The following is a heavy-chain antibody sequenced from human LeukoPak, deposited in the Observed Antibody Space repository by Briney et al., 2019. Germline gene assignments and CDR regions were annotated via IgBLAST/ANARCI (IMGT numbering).Heavy chain of an antibody. D-gene: IGHD3-16*01. CDR2: INPNRGGT. Sequence: RWINPNRGGTNYAQKFQGRVTMTRDTSISTAYMELSRLRSDDTAVYYCARGGDHLGFDYWGQGTLVTVSS. CDR3: ARGGDHLGFDY. J-gene: IGHJ4*02. V-gene: IGHV1-2*02.